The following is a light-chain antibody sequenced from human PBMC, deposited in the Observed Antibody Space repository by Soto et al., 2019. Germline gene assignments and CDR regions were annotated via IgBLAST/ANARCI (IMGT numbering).Light chain of an antibody. J-gene: IGLJ3*02. CDR2: EVS. Sequence: QSVLTQPASVSGAPGQSITISCTGTSSDVGGYNYVSWYKQHPGKAPKLMIYEVSNRPSGVSNRFSGSKSGNTASLTISGLQAEDEAGYYCSSYTSSSTRVFGGGTKLTFL. V-gene: IGLV2-14*01. CDR1: SSDVGGYNY. CDR3: SSYTSSSTRV.